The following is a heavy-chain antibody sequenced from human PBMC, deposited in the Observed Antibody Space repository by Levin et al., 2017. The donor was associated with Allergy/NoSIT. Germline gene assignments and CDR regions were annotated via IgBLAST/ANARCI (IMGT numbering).Heavy chain of an antibody. CDR3: ATLLVGAGEYYFDN. V-gene: IGHV4-31*03. CDR2: IYYTGST. D-gene: IGHD1-26*01. J-gene: IGHJ4*02. CDR1: GGSISSDVSY. Sequence: SETLSLTCTVSGGSISSDVSYWSWIRQHPGTGLEWIGYIYYTGSTYYNPSLKSRVTTSLDTSKNQFSLRLTSVTAADTAIYYGATLLVGAGEYYFDNWGQGTPVTVSS.